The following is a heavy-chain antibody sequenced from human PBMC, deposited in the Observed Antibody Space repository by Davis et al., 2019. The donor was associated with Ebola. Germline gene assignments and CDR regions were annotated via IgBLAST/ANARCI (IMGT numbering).Heavy chain of an antibody. Sequence: GESLKISCAASGFTVSSNYMSWVRQAPGKGLEWVSVIYSGGSTYYADSVKGRFTISRDKSKNTLYLQMNSLRAEDTAVYYCARSAYYYDSSGYYSRGGEYFQHWGQGTLVTVSS. D-gene: IGHD3-22*01. J-gene: IGHJ1*01. CDR2: IYSGGST. V-gene: IGHV3-66*01. CDR1: GFTVSSNY. CDR3: ARSAYYYDSSGYYSRGGEYFQH.